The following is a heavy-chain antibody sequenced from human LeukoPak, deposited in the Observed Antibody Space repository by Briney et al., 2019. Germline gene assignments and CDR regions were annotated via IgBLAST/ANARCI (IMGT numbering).Heavy chain of an antibody. CDR2: MYNSGSI. J-gene: IGHJ3*02. CDR3: ARNETSGYFDI. D-gene: IGHD3-22*01. CDR1: GGSISSSTHY. V-gene: IGHV4-39*01. Sequence: PSETLSLTCTVSGGSISSSTHYWGWIRQSPGKGREWIGSMYNSGSISYNPSLRSRVTITVDTSKNQFSLNFNSVTAADTALYFCARNETSGYFDIWGQGTMVTVSS.